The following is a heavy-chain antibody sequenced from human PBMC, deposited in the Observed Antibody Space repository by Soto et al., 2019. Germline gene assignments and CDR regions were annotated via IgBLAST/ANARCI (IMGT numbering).Heavy chain of an antibody. CDR3: AKAGVVGLLSS. Sequence: GGSLRLSCAASGFTFSSYAMSWVRQASGKGLEWVSAISGSGGSTYYADSVKGRFTISRDNSKNTLYLQMNSLRAEDTAVYYCAKAGVVGLLSSWGQGTLVTVSS. CDR2: ISGSGGST. D-gene: IGHD3-10*01. CDR1: GFTFSSYA. J-gene: IGHJ4*02. V-gene: IGHV3-23*01.